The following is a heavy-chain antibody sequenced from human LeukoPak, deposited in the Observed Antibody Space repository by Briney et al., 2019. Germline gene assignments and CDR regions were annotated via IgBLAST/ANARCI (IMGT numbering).Heavy chain of an antibody. CDR2: INQDGSEK. CDR3: ARDPDMVRGVNFDY. V-gene: IGHV3-7*03. D-gene: IGHD3-10*01. J-gene: IGHJ4*02. Sequence: PGGSLRLSCAASGFTFRSDWMNWVRQAPGKGLDWVANINQDGSEKYYVDSVKGRFTISRDNAKNSLYLQMNSLRAEDTAVYYCARDPDMVRGVNFDYWGQGTLVTVSS. CDR1: GFTFRSDW.